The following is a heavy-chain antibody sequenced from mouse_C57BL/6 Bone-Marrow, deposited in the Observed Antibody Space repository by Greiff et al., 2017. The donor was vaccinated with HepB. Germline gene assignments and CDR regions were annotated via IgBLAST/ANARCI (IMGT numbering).Heavy chain of an antibody. CDR2: IHPNSGNT. CDR3: ARGYDGYYQ. V-gene: IGHV1-64*01. J-gene: IGHJ2*01. Sequence: QVQLQQPGAELVKPGASVKLSCKASGYTFTSYWMHWVKQRPGQGLEWIGMIHPNSGNTNYNEKFKSKATLTVDKSSSTAYMQLSSLTSEDSAVYYCARGYDGYYQWGQGTTLTVSS. D-gene: IGHD2-3*01. CDR1: GYTFTSYW.